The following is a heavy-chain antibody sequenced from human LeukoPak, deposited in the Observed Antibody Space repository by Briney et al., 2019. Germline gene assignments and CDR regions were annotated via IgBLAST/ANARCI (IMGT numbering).Heavy chain of an antibody. CDR2: ISYDGNDK. CDR1: GFTFTNYG. CDR3: AIGRYSGTYTAPEFDY. Sequence: PGGSLRLSCAASGFTFTNYGIHWVRQAPGKGLEWMAAISYDGNDKYYADSVKGRFTISRDNSKNTLFLLMDSLTTEDSAVYYCAIGRYSGTYTAPEFDYWGQGTLVTVSS. V-gene: IGHV3-30*03. D-gene: IGHD1-26*01. J-gene: IGHJ4*02.